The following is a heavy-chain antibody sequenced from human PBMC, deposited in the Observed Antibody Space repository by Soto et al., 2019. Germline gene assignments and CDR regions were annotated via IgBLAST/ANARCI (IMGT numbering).Heavy chain of an antibody. D-gene: IGHD6-19*01. Sequence: EAQLVQSGGGFIQPGGSLRLSCAASGLPVSGSYLSWVRQAPGKGLEWVSSFDNTGSTYYSDSVKGRFTISRDDSENTLYLQMTGLRDDDPDVYYCARGRGWCDYWGQGTLVTVSS. CDR1: GLPVSGSY. V-gene: IGHV3-53*01. CDR3: ARGRGWCDY. CDR2: FDNTGST. J-gene: IGHJ4*02.